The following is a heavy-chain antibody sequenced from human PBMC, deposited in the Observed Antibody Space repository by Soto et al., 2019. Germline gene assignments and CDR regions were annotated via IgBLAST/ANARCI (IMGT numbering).Heavy chain of an antibody. D-gene: IGHD1-26*01. CDR2: IYHSGST. J-gene: IGHJ4*02. CDR1: GGSISSGGYS. Sequence: QLQLQESGSGLVKPSQTLSLTCAVSGGSISSGGYSWSWIQQPPGKGLEWIGYIYHSGSTYYNPSLKSRVTISVDRSKNQFSLKLSSVTAADTAVYYCARASVFSAIGTGYFDYWGQGTLVTVSS. CDR3: ARASVFSAIGTGYFDY. V-gene: IGHV4-30-2*01.